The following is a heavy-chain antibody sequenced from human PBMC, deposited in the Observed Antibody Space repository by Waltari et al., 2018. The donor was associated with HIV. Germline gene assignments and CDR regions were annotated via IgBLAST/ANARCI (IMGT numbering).Heavy chain of an antibody. Sequence: QLQLWESGPGLVGASEALSLTCFVSGGSITSTHNYWGWIRQPPGEGLEWIGSIYYTGAAYYGPSLKSRVTISVDTSKNQFSLKLSSVTATDAAVYFCARAGRSFSSRPKTFDIWGPGTMVTVSS. CDR3: ARAGRSFSSRPKTFDI. V-gene: IGHV4-39*01. CDR2: IYYTGAA. CDR1: GGSITSTHNY. J-gene: IGHJ3*02. D-gene: IGHD3-10*01.